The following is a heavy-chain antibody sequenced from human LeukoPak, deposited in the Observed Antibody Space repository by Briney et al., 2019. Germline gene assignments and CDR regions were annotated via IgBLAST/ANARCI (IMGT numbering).Heavy chain of an antibody. CDR2: ISSSSSTI. V-gene: IGHV3-11*04. CDR3: ARGELLPPYYFDY. J-gene: IGHJ4*02. D-gene: IGHD1-7*01. CDR1: GFTFSDYY. Sequence: PGGSLRLSCAASGFTFSDYYMSWIRQAPGKGLEWVSYISSSSSTIYYADSVKGRFTISRDNAKNSLYLQMNSLRDEDTAVYYCARGELLPPYYFDYWGQGTLVTVSS.